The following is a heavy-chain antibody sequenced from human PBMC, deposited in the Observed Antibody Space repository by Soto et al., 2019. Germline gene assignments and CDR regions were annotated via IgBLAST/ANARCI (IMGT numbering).Heavy chain of an antibody. J-gene: IGHJ3*02. V-gene: IGHV3-30*18. CDR1: GFIFRTYG. CDR3: AKGPFIPVAGTPPGAFDM. Sequence: QVQPVESGGNVVQPGRSLRLSCAASGFIFRTYGMHWVRQAPGKGLEWVAVISYSGNKKAYADSVKGRFAISRDNSNNTLYLQIDSLTAADTAVYYCAKGPFIPVAGTPPGAFDMWGQGTMVTVSS. CDR2: ISYSGNKK. D-gene: IGHD6-19*01.